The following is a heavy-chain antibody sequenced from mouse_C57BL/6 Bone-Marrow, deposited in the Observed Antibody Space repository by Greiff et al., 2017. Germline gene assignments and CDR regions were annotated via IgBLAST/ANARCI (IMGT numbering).Heavy chain of an antibody. CDR2: ISDGGSYT. Sequence: EVMLVESGGGLVKPGGSLKLSCAASGFTFSSYAMSWVRQTPEKRLEWVATISDGGSYTYYPDNVKGRFTISRDNAKNNLYLQMSHLKSEDTAMXYCARDAYYYGSSLYFDYWGQGTTLTVSS. CDR1: GFTFSSYA. CDR3: ARDAYYYGSSLYFDY. V-gene: IGHV5-4*01. J-gene: IGHJ2*01. D-gene: IGHD1-1*01.